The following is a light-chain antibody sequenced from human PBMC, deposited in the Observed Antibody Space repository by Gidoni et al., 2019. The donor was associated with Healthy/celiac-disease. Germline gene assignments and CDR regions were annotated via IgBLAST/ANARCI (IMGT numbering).Light chain of an antibody. CDR1: QSVSSN. Sequence: EILMTQSPSTLSVSPGERATLSCRASQSVSSNLAWYQQKPGQAPSLLINVSSTRATGIPARFSGSGSGTEFTLTISSLQSEDFAVYYCQQYNNWPRTFGQGTKVEIK. J-gene: IGKJ1*01. CDR3: QQYNNWPRT. V-gene: IGKV3-15*01. CDR2: VSS.